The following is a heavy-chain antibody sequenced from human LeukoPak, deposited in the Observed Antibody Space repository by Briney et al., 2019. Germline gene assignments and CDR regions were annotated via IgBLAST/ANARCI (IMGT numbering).Heavy chain of an antibody. Sequence: SETLSLTCTVSGGSISSYYWSWIRQPAGKGLEWIAYIYYTGSINYNPSLKSRVTISVDTSKNQFSLKLSSVTAADTAVYYCARDRGDGYNSGYFEYWGQGTLVTVSS. CDR2: IYYTGSI. CDR3: ARDRGDGYNSGYFEY. V-gene: IGHV4-59*12. D-gene: IGHD5-24*01. CDR1: GGSISSYY. J-gene: IGHJ4*02.